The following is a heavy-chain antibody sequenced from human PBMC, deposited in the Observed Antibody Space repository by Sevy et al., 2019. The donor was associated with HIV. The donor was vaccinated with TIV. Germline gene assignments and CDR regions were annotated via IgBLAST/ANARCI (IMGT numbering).Heavy chain of an antibody. CDR1: GFTFSSYS. Sequence: GGSLRLSCAASGFTFSSYSMNWVRQAPGKGLEWVSSISSTSSYICYADSVKGRFTISRDNAKNSLYLQMNSLRAEDTAVYYCARGGAMVRVARLDYWGQGTLVTVSS. CDR2: ISSTSSYI. V-gene: IGHV3-21*04. CDR3: ARGGAMVRVARLDY. J-gene: IGHJ4*02. D-gene: IGHD3-10*01.